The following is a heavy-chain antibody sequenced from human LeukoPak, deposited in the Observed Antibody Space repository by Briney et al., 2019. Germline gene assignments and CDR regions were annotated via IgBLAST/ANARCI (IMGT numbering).Heavy chain of an antibody. V-gene: IGHV3-21*01. CDR1: GFTFSDYG. CDR2: ISSSSSYI. J-gene: IGHJ5*02. CDR3: ARDAPPGNWFDP. Sequence: GGSLRLSCAASGFTFSDYGMSWVRQAPGKGLEWVSSISSSSSYIYYADSVKGRFTISRDNAKNSLYLQMNSLRAEDTAVYYCARDAPPGNWFDPWGQGTLVTVSS.